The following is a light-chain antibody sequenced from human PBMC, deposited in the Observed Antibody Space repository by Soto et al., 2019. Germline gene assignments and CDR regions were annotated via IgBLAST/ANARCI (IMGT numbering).Light chain of an antibody. V-gene: IGLV2-14*03. J-gene: IGLJ3*02. CDR2: DVT. CDR1: SSDVGGYNY. CDR3: TSYTTSSPYLV. Sequence: QSALTRPASVSGSPGQSITISCTGTSSDVGGYNYVSWYQHHPGKAPKLMIYDVTNRPSGVSNRFSGSKSGNTASLTISGLQAEDEADYYCTSYTTSSPYLVFGVGTTLTVL.